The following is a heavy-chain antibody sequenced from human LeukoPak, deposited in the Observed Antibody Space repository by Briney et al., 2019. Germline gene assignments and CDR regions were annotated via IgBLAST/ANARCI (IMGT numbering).Heavy chain of an antibody. Sequence: SQTLSLTCAISGGSVSSNSAAWNWIRQSPSRGLEWLGRTYYRSKWYNDYAVSVKSRITINPDTSKNQFSLQLNSVTPEDTAVYYCARDMAPDYYDSSGYQVGFDYWGQGTLVTVSS. D-gene: IGHD3-22*01. J-gene: IGHJ4*02. CDR2: TYYRSKWYN. CDR3: ARDMAPDYYDSSGYQVGFDY. CDR1: GGSVSSNSAA. V-gene: IGHV6-1*01.